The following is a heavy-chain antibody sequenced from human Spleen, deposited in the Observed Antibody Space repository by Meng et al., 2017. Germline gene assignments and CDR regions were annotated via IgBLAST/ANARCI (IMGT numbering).Heavy chain of an antibody. CDR1: GGSITSYY. CDR2: IYTSGST. D-gene: IGHD3-10*01. Sequence: SETLSLTCTVSGGSITSYYWSWNRQPAGNGLEWSGRIYTSGSTNYNPSLKSRVTMSVDTSKNQFSLKLSSVTAADTAVYYCARAISITMVRGIYYYYYGMDVWGQGTTVTVSS. J-gene: IGHJ6*02. V-gene: IGHV4-4*07. CDR3: ARAISITMVRGIYYYYYGMDV.